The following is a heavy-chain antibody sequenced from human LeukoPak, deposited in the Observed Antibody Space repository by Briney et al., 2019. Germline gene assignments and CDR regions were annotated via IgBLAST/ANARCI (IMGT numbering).Heavy chain of an antibody. CDR1: GGSISSSSYY. D-gene: IGHD5-12*01. CDR2: IHYSGST. CDR3: ARQAISGYDPPPFDS. J-gene: IGHJ4*02. Sequence: PSETLSLTCTVSGGSISSSSYYWGWIRQPPGKGLEWIGSIHYSGSTYYNPPLKSRVTISVDTSKNQFSLKLSSVTAADTAVYYCARQAISGYDPPPFDSWGQETLVTVSS. V-gene: IGHV4-39*01.